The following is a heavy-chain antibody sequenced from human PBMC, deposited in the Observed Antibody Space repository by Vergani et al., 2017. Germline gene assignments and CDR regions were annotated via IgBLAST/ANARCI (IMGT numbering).Heavy chain of an antibody. CDR1: GYIFTDYY. J-gene: IGHJ5*02. V-gene: IGHV1-69-2*01. D-gene: IGHD2-2*01. CDR3: ALAESSTSCINSVCITPETGSWFDP. Sequence: EVQLVQSGAEVKKPGATVKISCKVSGYIFTDYYMHWVQQAPGKGLEWMGLVDPEDGETIYAEKFQGRVTITADTSTDTAYMELSSLRSEDTAVYYCALAESSTSCINSVCITPETGSWFDPWGQGTLVTVSS. CDR2: VDPEDGET.